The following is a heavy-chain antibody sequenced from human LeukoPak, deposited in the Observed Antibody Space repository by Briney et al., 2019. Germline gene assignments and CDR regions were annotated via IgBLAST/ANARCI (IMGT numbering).Heavy chain of an antibody. CDR2: ISYDGSNK. CDR3: ARGPYYDFWSGYYSLGY. J-gene: IGHJ4*02. V-gene: IGHV3-30-3*01. Sequence: GGSLRLSCAASGFTFSSYAMHWVRQAPGKGLEWVAVISYDGSNKYYADSVKGRFTISRDNSKNTLYLQMNSLRAEDTAVYYCARGPYYDFWSGYYSLGYWGQGTLVTASS. D-gene: IGHD3-3*01. CDR1: GFTFSSYA.